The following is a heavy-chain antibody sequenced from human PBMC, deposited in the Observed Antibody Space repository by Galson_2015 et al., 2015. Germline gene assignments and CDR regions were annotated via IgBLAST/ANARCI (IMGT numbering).Heavy chain of an antibody. CDR1: GFTFSSYA. Sequence: SLRLSCAASGFTFSSYAMSWVRQAPGKGLEWVSAISGSGGSTYYADSVKGRFTISRDNSKNTLYLQMNSLRAEDTAVYYCARTSLYSGSLYDAFDIWGQGTMVTVSS. J-gene: IGHJ3*02. D-gene: IGHD1-26*01. CDR2: ISGSGGST. CDR3: ARTSLYSGSLYDAFDI. V-gene: IGHV3-23*01.